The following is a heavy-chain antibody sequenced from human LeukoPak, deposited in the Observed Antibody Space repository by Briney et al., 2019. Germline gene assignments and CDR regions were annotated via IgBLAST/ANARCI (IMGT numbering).Heavy chain of an antibody. J-gene: IGHJ5*02. D-gene: IGHD2-2*02. Sequence: SETLSLTCAVSGYSISSGYYWGWIRQPPVKGLEWIGTIYHRGSTYYNPSLQSRVTISVDTSKNQFSLKLSSVTAADTAVYYCARGNSENIRYCSSTSCYKADYNWFDPWGQGTLVTVSS. CDR1: GYSISSGYY. V-gene: IGHV4-38-2*01. CDR2: IYHRGST. CDR3: ARGNSENIRYCSSTSCYKADYNWFDP.